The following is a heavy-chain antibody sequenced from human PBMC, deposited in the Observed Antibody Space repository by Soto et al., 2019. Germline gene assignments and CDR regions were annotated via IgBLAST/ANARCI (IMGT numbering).Heavy chain of an antibody. J-gene: IGHJ4*02. Sequence: QVQLVQSGAEVKRPGSSVKVSCKASGDTFNFYSINWVRQAPGLGLEWMGRVNPILSMSNYAQRFQGRVTMTADKSTRTAYMELSGLRSEDTAIYYCATSYGSGYRAVDFWGEGALVTVSS. CDR2: VNPILSMS. CDR1: GDTFNFYS. V-gene: IGHV1-69*04. D-gene: IGHD3-10*01. CDR3: ATSYGSGYRAVDF.